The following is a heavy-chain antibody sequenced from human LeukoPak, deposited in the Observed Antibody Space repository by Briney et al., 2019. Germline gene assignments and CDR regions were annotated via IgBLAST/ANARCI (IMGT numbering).Heavy chain of an antibody. CDR3: AKIAAAGATFFDY. D-gene: IGHD6-13*01. Sequence: GGSLRLSCAASGFTFSSYAMSWVRQAPGKGLEWVAHTSYDGSNKYYADSVKGRFTISRDNSKNTLDLHMNSLRAEDTAVYYCAKIAAAGATFFDYWGQGTLVTVSS. CDR2: TSYDGSNK. CDR1: GFTFSSYA. J-gene: IGHJ4*02. V-gene: IGHV3-30-3*01.